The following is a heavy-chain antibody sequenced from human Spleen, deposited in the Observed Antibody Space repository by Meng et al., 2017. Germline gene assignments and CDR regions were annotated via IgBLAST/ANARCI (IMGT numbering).Heavy chain of an antibody. Sequence: ASVKVSCKASGYTFTSYYLHWVRQAPGQELEWMGIINPSGGSTSYAQKFQGRVAMTRDTSTSTVYMELSSLRSEDTAVYYCARDEDISAAGKLFGDYWGQGTLVTVSS. CDR3: ARDEDISAAGKLFGDY. D-gene: IGHD6-13*01. J-gene: IGHJ4*02. CDR1: GYTFTSYY. CDR2: INPSGGST. V-gene: IGHV1-46*01.